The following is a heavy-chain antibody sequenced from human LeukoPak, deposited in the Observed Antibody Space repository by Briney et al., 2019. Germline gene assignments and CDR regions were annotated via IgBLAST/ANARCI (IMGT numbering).Heavy chain of an antibody. V-gene: IGHV1-69*13. CDR2: IIPIFGTA. CDR1: GGTFSSYA. Sequence: EASVKVSCTASGGTFSSYAISWVRQAPGQGLEWMGGIIPIFGTANYAQKFQGRVTITADESTSTAYMELSSLRSEDTAVYYCATSRDGYNGDFDYWGQGTLVTVSS. CDR3: ATSRDGYNGDFDY. D-gene: IGHD5-24*01. J-gene: IGHJ4*02.